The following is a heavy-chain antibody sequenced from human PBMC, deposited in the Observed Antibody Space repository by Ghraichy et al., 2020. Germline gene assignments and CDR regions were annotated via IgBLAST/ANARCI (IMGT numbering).Heavy chain of an antibody. CDR2: IYSGGST. J-gene: IGHJ6*02. CDR3: ARDKGCSGGSCYNYYYYFGMAV. CDR1: GFTVSTNY. Sequence: GGSLRLSCAASGFTVSTNYMSWVRQAPGKGLEWVSVIYSGGSTYYADSVKGRFTISTDNSKNTLYLQMNGLRAEDTAVYYYARDKGCSGGSCYNYYYYFGMAVWGQGTTVTVSS. V-gene: IGHV3-53*01. D-gene: IGHD2-15*01.